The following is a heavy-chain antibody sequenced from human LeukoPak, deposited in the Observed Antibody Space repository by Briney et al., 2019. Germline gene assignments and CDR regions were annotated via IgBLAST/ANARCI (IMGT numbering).Heavy chain of an antibody. J-gene: IGHJ4*02. Sequence: PGGSLRLSCSASGFTFSSHAMHWVRQAPGKGLEYVSSISSNGGSTYYADSVKGRFTISRDNSKNTLFLQMSSLRTEDTAVYYCASPYSGYDYNFDHWGQGTLVTVSS. CDR1: GFTFSSHA. D-gene: IGHD5-12*01. CDR3: ASPYSGYDYNFDH. CDR2: ISSNGGST. V-gene: IGHV3-64D*06.